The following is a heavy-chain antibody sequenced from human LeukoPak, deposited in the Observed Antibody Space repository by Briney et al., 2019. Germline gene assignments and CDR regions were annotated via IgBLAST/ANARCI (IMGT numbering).Heavy chain of an antibody. V-gene: IGHV3-48*01. CDR3: ARGRIYCSSTSCYREAFDI. CDR1: GFTFSSYS. D-gene: IGHD2-2*02. J-gene: IGHJ3*02. CDR2: ISSSSSTI. Sequence: PGGSLRLSCAASGFTFSSYSMNWVRQAPGKGLEWVSYISSSSSTIYYADSVKGRFTISRDNAKNSLYLQMNSLRAEDTAVYYCARGRIYCSSTSCYREAFDIWGQGTMVTVSS.